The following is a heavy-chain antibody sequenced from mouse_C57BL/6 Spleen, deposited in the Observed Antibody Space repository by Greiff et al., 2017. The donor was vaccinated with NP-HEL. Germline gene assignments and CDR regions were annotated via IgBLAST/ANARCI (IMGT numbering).Heavy chain of an antibody. CDR2: IIPSSRYP. Sequence: QVQLQQSGAELAKPGASVKLSCKPSGSTFTRYWMHWVKQRPGQVLEWIGYIIPSSRYPKYSQKFKDQATWAADKSSSTAYMQRSSLTYENSAVYYCARSWSYAFADWGQGTQVTVSA. D-gene: IGHD2-12*01. CDR3: ARSWSYAFAD. CDR1: GSTFTRYW. V-gene: IGHV1-7*01. J-gene: IGHJ3*01.